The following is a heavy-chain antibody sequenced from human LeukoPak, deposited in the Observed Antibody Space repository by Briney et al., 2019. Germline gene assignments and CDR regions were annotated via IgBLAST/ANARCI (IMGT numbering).Heavy chain of an antibody. Sequence: SETLSLTCAVYGGSFSGYYWSWIRQPPGKGLEWIGEINHSGSTNYNPSLKSRVTMSVDTSKNQFSLKLSSVTAADTAVYYCARRALIYDFWSGYSGYDAFDIWGQGTMVTVSS. CDR3: ARRALIYDFWSGYSGYDAFDI. D-gene: IGHD3-3*01. CDR2: INHSGST. V-gene: IGHV4-34*01. CDR1: GGSFSGYY. J-gene: IGHJ3*02.